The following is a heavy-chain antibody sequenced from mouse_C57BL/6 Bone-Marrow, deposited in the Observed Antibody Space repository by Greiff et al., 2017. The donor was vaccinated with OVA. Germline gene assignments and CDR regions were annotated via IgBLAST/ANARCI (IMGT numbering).Heavy chain of an antibody. Sequence: VQLQQSGPVLVKPGASVKMSCKASGYTFTDYYMNWVKQSHGKSLEWIGVINPYNGGTSYNQKFKGKATLTVDKSSSTAYMELNSLTSEDSAVYYCARYDRDWYFDVWGTGTTVTVSS. CDR3: ARYDRDWYFDV. D-gene: IGHD2-3*01. V-gene: IGHV1-19*01. J-gene: IGHJ1*03. CDR2: INPYNGGT. CDR1: GYTFTDYY.